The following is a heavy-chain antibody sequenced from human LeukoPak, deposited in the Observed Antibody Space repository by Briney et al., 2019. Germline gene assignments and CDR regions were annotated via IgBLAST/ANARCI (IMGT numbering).Heavy chain of an antibody. CDR1: GFTLSDYY. CDR2: ISGSGTTK. D-gene: IGHD1-1*01. V-gene: IGHV3-11*01. J-gene: IGHJ4*02. Sequence: GGSLRLSCAASGFTLSDYYMSWIRQAPGKGLEWVSCISGSGTTKYYPDSVKGRFTISRDNAKNSLYVQTNSLRADDTGVYYCARPHGTLIASYYFDSWGQGTLVTVSS. CDR3: ARPHGTLIASYYFDS.